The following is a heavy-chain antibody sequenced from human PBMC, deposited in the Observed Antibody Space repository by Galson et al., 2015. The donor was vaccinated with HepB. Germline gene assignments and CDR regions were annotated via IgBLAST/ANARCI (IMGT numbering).Heavy chain of an antibody. J-gene: IGHJ4*02. D-gene: IGHD1-26*01. CDR3: ARRISGSYPDY. Sequence: SVKVSCKASGYTFTDYYMHWVRQAPGQGLEWMGWINPKSGGTNYAQKFQGRVTMARDTSISTAYMELSRLRSDDTAVYYCARRISGSYPDYRGQGTLVTVSS. V-gene: IGHV1-2*02. CDR1: GYTFTDYY. CDR2: INPKSGGT.